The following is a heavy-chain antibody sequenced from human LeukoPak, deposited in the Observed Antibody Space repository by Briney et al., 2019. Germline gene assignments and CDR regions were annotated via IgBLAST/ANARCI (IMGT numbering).Heavy chain of an antibody. CDR1: GYTFSNYG. CDR3: AKGAISMIVVAHFDY. Sequence: GGSLRLSCAASGYTFSNYGMSSVRHAPGKGLEWVSAISGSGGTTYYADSVNGRFTISRDNSKKTLYLQMNSLRAEDTAVYYCAKGAISMIVVAHFDYWGQGTLVPVSS. J-gene: IGHJ4*02. CDR2: ISGSGGTT. V-gene: IGHV3-23*01. D-gene: IGHD3-22*01.